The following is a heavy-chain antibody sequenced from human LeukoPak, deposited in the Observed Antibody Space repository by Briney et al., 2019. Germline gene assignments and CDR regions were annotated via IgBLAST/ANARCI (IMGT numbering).Heavy chain of an antibody. CDR2: ISASGVMT. V-gene: IGHV3-23*01. CDR1: GFTFTNYA. D-gene: IGHD1-26*01. J-gene: IGHJ4*02. Sequence: GGSLRLSCAASGFTFTNYAMTWIRQAPGKGLEWVSSISASGVMTYYADSVKGRFTVSRDNSKNSLYLQMSSLTAADTAVYYCAKDRSIGTYYTFDHWGQGTLVTVSS. CDR3: AKDRSIGTYYTFDH.